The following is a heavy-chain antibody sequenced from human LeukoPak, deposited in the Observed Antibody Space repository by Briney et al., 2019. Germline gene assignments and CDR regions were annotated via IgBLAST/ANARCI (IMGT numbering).Heavy chain of an antibody. CDR1: GGSISSSNW. Sequence: PSETLSLTCAVSGGSISSSNWWSWVRQPPGKGLEWIGEIYHSGSTNYNPSLKSRVTISVDKSKNQFSLKLSSETAADTAVYYCTRDQSSSWSDLDYYYGMDVWGQGTTVTVSS. CDR3: TRDQSSSWSDLDYYYGMDV. D-gene: IGHD6-13*01. J-gene: IGHJ6*02. V-gene: IGHV4-4*02. CDR2: IYHSGST.